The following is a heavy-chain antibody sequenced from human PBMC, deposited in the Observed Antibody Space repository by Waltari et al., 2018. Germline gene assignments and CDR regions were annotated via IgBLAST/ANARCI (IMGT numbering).Heavy chain of an antibody. Sequence: EVQLVESGGGLIQPGGSLRLSCAASGFTVSSNYMSWVRQAPGKGLEWVSVIYSGGTIYYADSVKGRFTVSRDNAVNSLYLQMNSLRAEDTAVYYCAREGDTNDYWGQGTLVTVSS. CDR3: AREGDTNDY. J-gene: IGHJ4*02. CDR2: IYSGGTI. V-gene: IGHV3-53*01. D-gene: IGHD2-8*01. CDR1: GFTVSSNY.